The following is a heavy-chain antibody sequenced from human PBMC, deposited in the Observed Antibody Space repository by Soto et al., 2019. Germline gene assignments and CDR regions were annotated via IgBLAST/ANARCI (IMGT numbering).Heavy chain of an antibody. J-gene: IGHJ4*02. CDR1: GYSFTSYW. D-gene: IGHD6-13*01. V-gene: IGHV5-51*01. Sequence: GESLKISCNGSGYSFTSYWIGWVRQMPGKGLEWMGIIYPGDSDTRYSPSFQGQVTISADKSISTAYLQWSSLKASDTAMYYCARQGAGIAAAGTRGAFDYWGQGTLVTVSS. CDR2: IYPGDSDT. CDR3: ARQGAGIAAAGTRGAFDY.